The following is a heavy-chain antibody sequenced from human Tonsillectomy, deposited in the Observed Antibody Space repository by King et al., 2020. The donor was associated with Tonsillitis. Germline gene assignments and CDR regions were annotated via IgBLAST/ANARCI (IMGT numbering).Heavy chain of an antibody. V-gene: IGHV3-74*01. D-gene: IGHD5-24*01. CDR3: ARGLLERSTITIAY. CDR1: GFTFSSYW. CDR2: INSDGSTI. J-gene: IGHJ4*02. Sequence: DVQLVESGGGLIQPGGSLRLSCTASGFTFSSYWMHWVRQAPGKGLMWASRINSDGSTITYADSVKGRFTISRDNAKNTLYLQMNSLRAEDTALYYCARGLLERSTITIAYWGQGTLVTVSS.